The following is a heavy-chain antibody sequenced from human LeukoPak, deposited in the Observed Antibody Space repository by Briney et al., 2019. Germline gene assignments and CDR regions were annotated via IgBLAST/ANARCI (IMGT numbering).Heavy chain of an antibody. Sequence: PGESLKISCKGSGYSFTSYWISWVRQMPGEGLEWMGRIDPSDSYTNYSPSFQGHVTISADKSISTAYLQWSSLKASDTAMYYCDSHYYDSSGYYYADYWGQGTLVTVSS. CDR3: DSHYYDSSGYYYADY. CDR2: IDPSDSYT. CDR1: GYSFTSYW. D-gene: IGHD3-22*01. V-gene: IGHV5-10-1*01. J-gene: IGHJ4*02.